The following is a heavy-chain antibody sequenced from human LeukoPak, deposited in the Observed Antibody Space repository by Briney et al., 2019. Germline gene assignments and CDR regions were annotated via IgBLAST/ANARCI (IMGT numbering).Heavy chain of an antibody. V-gene: IGHV5-51*01. CDR1: GYSFTSYW. CDR3: ARSPATYCSSTSCYSRDY. CDR2: IYPGDSDT. Sequence: GESLEISCKGSGYSFTSYWIGWVRQMPGKGLEWMGIIYPGDSDTRYSPSFQGQVTISADKSISTAYLPWSSLKASDPAMYYCARSPATYCSSTSCYSRDYWGQGTLVTVSS. J-gene: IGHJ4*02. D-gene: IGHD2-2*01.